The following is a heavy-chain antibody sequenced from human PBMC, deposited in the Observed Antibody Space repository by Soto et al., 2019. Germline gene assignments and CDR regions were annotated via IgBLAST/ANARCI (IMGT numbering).Heavy chain of an antibody. D-gene: IGHD3-16*01. V-gene: IGHV4-31*03. CDR1: GGSISSGGYY. J-gene: IGHJ4*02. Sequence: TLSLTCTVSGGSISSGGYYCSWIRQHPGKGLEWIGYIYYSGSTYYNPSLKSRVTISVDTSKNQFSLKLSSVTAADTAVYYCARGPGIMAKIDYWGQGTLVTVSS. CDR2: IYYSGST. CDR3: ARGPGIMAKIDY.